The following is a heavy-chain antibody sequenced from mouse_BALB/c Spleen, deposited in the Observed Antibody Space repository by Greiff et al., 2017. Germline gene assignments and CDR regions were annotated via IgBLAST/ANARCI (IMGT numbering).Heavy chain of an antibody. D-gene: IGHD1-2*01. V-gene: IGHV1-77*01. CDR3: ARKGDSSLKAMDY. CDR2: IYPGSGST. J-gene: IGHJ4*01. CDR1: GYTFTDYV. Sequence: QVQLQQSGPELVKPGASVKMSCKASGYTFTDYVISWVKQRTGQGLEWIGEIYPGSGSTYYNEKFKGKATLTADKSSNTAYMQLSSLTSEDSAVYFCARKGDSSLKAMDYWGQGTSVTVSS.